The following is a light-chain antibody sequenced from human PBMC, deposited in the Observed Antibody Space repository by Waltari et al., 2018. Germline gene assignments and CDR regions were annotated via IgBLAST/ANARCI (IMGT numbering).Light chain of an antibody. CDR3: ATWDNTLRDVV. J-gene: IGLJ2*01. Sequence: QSVLTQPPSVSAAPGQKVTISCSGSSSNIGNYYVSWYHHLPGAAHKLLIHDNNKRAWWVPVRLSESKCGTSGTLDSTGVQVGDEDDYYCATWDNTLRDVVFGGGTKLTVL. V-gene: IGLV1-51*01. CDR1: SSNIGNYY. CDR2: DNN.